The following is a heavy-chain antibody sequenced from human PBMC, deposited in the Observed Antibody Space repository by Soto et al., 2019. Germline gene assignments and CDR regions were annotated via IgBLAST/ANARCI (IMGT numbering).Heavy chain of an antibody. Sequence: LRLSCVASAFSFTNAWMSWVRQAPGKGLEWVGRIKSITDGGTTDYAAPVKGRFTISRDDSNNTLYLQMNSLKTEDTAVYYCSTGRSTYGLDSWGQGTLVTVSS. V-gene: IGHV3-15*01. CDR1: AFSFTNAW. J-gene: IGHJ4*02. D-gene: IGHD5-18*01. CDR3: STGRSTYGLDS. CDR2: IKSITDGGTT.